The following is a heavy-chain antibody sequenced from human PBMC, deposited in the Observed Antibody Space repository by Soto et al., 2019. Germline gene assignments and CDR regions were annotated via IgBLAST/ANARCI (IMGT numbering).Heavy chain of an antibody. D-gene: IGHD5-12*01. V-gene: IGHV4-31*03. Sequence: LSLTCTFSVGSFSSDDYYWSWIRQHPGKGLEWIGYIYYSGSTYYNPSLKSRVTISVDTSKNQFSLTLTSVTAADTAVYYCASRVEGLYSGNDRYYFDYWGQGTLVTVSS. CDR1: VGSFSSDDYY. CDR2: IYYSGST. CDR3: ASRVEGLYSGNDRYYFDY. J-gene: IGHJ4*02.